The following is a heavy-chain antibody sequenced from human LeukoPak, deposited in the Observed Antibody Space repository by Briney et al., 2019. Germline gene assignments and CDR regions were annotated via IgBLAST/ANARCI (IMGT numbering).Heavy chain of an antibody. Sequence: PGGTLRLSCAASGFTFSSYAMHWVRQAPGKGLEYVSAISSNGGSTYYADSVKGRFTISRDNSKNTLYLQMSSLRAEDTAVYYCVKSSTALYWYFQHWGQGTLVTVSS. V-gene: IGHV3-64D*06. CDR1: GFTFSSYA. CDR2: ISSNGGST. J-gene: IGHJ1*01. CDR3: VKSSTALYWYFQH. D-gene: IGHD4-17*01.